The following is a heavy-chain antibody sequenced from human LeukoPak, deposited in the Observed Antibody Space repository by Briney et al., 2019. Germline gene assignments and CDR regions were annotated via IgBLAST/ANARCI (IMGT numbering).Heavy chain of an antibody. V-gene: IGHV1-2*02. Sequence: ASVTVPCKASGYTFTGYYMHWVRQAPGQGLEWMGWINPNSGGTNYAQKFQGRVTMTRDTSISTAYMELSRLRSDDTAVYYCARASYSIAAAATDYMDVWGKGTTVTVSS. CDR2: INPNSGGT. CDR3: ARASYSIAAAATDYMDV. J-gene: IGHJ6*03. D-gene: IGHD6-13*01. CDR1: GYTFTGYY.